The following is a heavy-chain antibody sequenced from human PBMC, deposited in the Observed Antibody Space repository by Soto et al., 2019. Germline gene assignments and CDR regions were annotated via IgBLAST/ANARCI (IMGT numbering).Heavy chain of an antibody. J-gene: IGHJ4*02. D-gene: IGHD6-13*01. CDR2: ISYDGSNK. CDR1: GFTFSSYA. Sequence: GGSLRLSCAASGFTFSSYAMHWVRQAPGKGLEWVAVISYDGSNKYYADSVKGRFTISRDNSKNTLYLQMNSLRAEDTAVYYCARDPAGGYSSSYFDYWGQGTLVTVSS. V-gene: IGHV3-30-3*01. CDR3: ARDPAGGYSSSYFDY.